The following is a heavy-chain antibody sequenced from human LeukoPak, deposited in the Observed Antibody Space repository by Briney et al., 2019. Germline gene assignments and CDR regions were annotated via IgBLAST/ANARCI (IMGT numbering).Heavy chain of an antibody. J-gene: IGHJ3*02. D-gene: IGHD3-22*01. CDR1: GGSISTGSDY. CDR3: ARAEYYDSSGYYYGAFDI. Sequence: SQTLSLTCTVSGGSISTGSDYWSWIRQAAGKGLEWIGSIYYSGSTYYNPSLKSRVTISVDTSKNQFSLKLSSVTAADTAVYYCARAEYYDSSGYYYGAFDIWGQGTMVTVSS. CDR2: IYYSGST. V-gene: IGHV4-61*02.